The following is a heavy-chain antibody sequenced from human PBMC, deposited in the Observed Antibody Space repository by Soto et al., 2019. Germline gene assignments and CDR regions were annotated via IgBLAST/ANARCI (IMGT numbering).Heavy chain of an antibody. V-gene: IGHV1-3*01. J-gene: IGHJ6*02. CDR2: INAGNGNT. Sequence: ASVKVSCKASGYTFTSYGISWVRQAPGQRLEWMGWINAGNGNTKYSQKFQGRVTITRDTSASTAYMELSSLRSEDTAVYYCARTIEVRFLEWSRIYGMDVWGQGTTVTVSS. D-gene: IGHD3-3*01. CDR3: ARTIEVRFLEWSRIYGMDV. CDR1: GYTFTSYG.